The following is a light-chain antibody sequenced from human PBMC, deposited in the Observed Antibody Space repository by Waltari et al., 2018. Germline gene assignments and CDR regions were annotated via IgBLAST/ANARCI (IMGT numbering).Light chain of an antibody. CDR3: HQYTNFPLT. Sequence: EIQMTQSPSTLSASVGDRVTITCRASQSISAWLAWYQLRPGKAPKLLISDASILERGVPSRFSGSGSGTEFTLTINSLQPDDFATYYCHQYTNFPLTFGGGTTVEI. J-gene: IGKJ4*01. V-gene: IGKV1-5*01. CDR1: QSISAW. CDR2: DAS.